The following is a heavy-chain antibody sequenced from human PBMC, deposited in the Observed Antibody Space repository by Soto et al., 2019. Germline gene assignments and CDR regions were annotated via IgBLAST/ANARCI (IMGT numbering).Heavy chain of an antibody. J-gene: IGHJ6*02. CDR3: ARPQGVAAPRSDYYHGMDV. CDR1: GFTVSSNY. CDR2: IYSGGST. V-gene: IGHV3-53*02. Sequence: EVQLVETGGGLIQPGGSLRLSCAASGFTVSSNYMSWVRQAPGKGLEWVSVIYSGGSTYYADSVKGRFTISRDNSKNTLYLQMNSLRAEDTAVYYCARPQGVAAPRSDYYHGMDVWGQGTTVTVSS. D-gene: IGHD6-19*01.